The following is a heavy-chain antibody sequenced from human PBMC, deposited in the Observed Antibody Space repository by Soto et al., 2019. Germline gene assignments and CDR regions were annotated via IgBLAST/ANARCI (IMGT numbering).Heavy chain of an antibody. CDR3: TTDITMVRGVIITP. J-gene: IGHJ5*02. Sequence: GGSLRLSCAASGFTFSNAWMSWVRQAPGKGLEWVGRIKSKTDGGTTDYAAPVKGRFTISRDDSKNTLYLQMNSLKTEDTAVYYCTTDITMVRGVIITPWGQGTLVTVSS. V-gene: IGHV3-15*01. CDR2: IKSKTDGGTT. CDR1: GFTFSNAW. D-gene: IGHD3-10*01.